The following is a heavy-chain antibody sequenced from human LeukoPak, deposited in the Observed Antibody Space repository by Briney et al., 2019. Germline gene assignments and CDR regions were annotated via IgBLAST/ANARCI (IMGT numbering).Heavy chain of an antibody. CDR1: GYTFTGHY. D-gene: IGHD4-17*01. V-gene: IGHV1-2*02. CDR3: ARGDYGVHLSHFDY. Sequence: ASVKVSCKASGYTFTGHYMHWVRQAPGQGLEWMGWINPNSGGTNYAQKFQGRVTMTRDTSISTAYMELSRLRSDDTAVYYCARGDYGVHLSHFDYWGQGTLVTVSS. J-gene: IGHJ4*02. CDR2: INPNSGGT.